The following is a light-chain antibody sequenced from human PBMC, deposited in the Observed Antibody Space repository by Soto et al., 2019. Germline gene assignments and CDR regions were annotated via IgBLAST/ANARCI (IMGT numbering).Light chain of an antibody. CDR3: QQYNNWPRT. CDR1: QSVSSS. J-gene: IGKJ1*01. V-gene: IGKV3-15*01. CDR2: GAS. Sequence: ELVMAPFSTTPSVSPMERVLLPCRASQSVSSSLAWYQQKPGQAPRLLIFGASTRATGIPARFSGSGSGTDFTLTISSLQSEDFAVYYCQQYNNWPRTFGQGTKV.